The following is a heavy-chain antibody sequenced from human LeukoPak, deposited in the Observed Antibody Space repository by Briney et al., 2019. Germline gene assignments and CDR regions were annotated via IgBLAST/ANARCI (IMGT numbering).Heavy chain of an antibody. Sequence: GGSLRLSCAASGFTFSSYEMNWVRQAPGKGLEWVSYISSSGSTIYYADSVKGRFTISRDNAKNSLYLQMNSLRAEDTAVYYCARDSKTLDFWSGYIIDYWGQGTLVTVSS. CDR1: GFTFSSYE. CDR2: ISSSGSTI. CDR3: ARDSKTLDFWSGYIIDY. D-gene: IGHD3-3*01. J-gene: IGHJ4*02. V-gene: IGHV3-48*03.